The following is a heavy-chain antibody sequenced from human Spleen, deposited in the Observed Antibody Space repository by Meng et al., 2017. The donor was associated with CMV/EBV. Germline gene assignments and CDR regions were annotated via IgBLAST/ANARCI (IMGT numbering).Heavy chain of an antibody. CDR1: GFTFRNYA. Sequence: GGSLRLSCTASGFTFRNYAMSWVRQVPGKGLEWVSAISGSGGSTYYADSVKGRFTISRDNSKNTLYLQMNSLRAEDTAVYYCANLGAGTDYWGQGTLVTVSS. J-gene: IGHJ4*02. D-gene: IGHD1-1*01. V-gene: IGHV3-23*01. CDR2: ISGSGGST. CDR3: ANLGAGTDY.